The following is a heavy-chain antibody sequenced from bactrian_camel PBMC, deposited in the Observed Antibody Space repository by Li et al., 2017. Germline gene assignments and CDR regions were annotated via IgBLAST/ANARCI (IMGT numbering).Heavy chain of an antibody. CDR2: IDMATDVT. V-gene: IGHV3S26*01. CDR1: GRTIGNTC. CDR3: VSQDNTNYAWY. J-gene: IGHJ4*01. D-gene: IGHD1*01. Sequence: HVQLVESGGGTVQAGGSLRLSCGASGRTIGNTCMAWFRQGPGKERAGVAGIDMATDVTKYAHSVKGRFTISRDNAKNTVYLQMDSLKPEDTAVYYCVSQDNTNYAWYWGQGTQVTVS.